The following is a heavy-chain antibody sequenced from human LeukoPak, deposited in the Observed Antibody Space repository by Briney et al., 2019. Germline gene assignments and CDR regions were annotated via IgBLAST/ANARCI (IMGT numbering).Heavy chain of an antibody. V-gene: IGHV4-30-2*01. CDR2: IYHSGST. D-gene: IGHD3-3*01. Sequence: LRLSCAASGFTFSSYAMSWVRQPPGKGLEWIGYIYHSGSTYYNPSLKSRVTISVDRSKNQFSLKLSSVTAADTAVYYCARGRWLEYYLDYWGQGTLVTVSS. J-gene: IGHJ4*02. CDR1: GFTFSSYA. CDR3: ARGRWLEYYLDY.